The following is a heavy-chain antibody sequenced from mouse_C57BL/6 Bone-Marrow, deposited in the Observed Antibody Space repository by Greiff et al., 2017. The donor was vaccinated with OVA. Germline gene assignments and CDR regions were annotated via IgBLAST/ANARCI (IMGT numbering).Heavy chain of an antibody. J-gene: IGHJ4*01. Sequence: VKLVESGPGLVAPSQSLSITCTVSGFSLTSYGVSWVRQPPGTGLEWLGVIWGDGSTNYHSALISRLSISKDNSKSQVFLKLNSLQTDDTATYYCAKKTMVTTDGLYYAMDYWGQGTSVTVSS. D-gene: IGHD2-2*01. V-gene: IGHV2-3*01. CDR1: GFSLTSYG. CDR3: AKKTMVTTDGLYYAMDY. CDR2: IWGDGST.